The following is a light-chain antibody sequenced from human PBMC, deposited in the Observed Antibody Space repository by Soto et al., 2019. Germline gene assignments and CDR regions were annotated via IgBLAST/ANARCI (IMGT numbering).Light chain of an antibody. V-gene: IGLV2-14*01. CDR1: SSDVGGYNH. J-gene: IGLJ1*01. CDR3: KPYYGSTSYV. CDR2: EVS. Sequence: QSVLTQPASVSGSPGQSITISCTGTSSDVGGYNHVSWYQHHPGKAPKLMIYEVSNRPSGVSNRFSGSKSGNTASLTISGLRADDHAHYFCKPYYGSTSYVLATATK.